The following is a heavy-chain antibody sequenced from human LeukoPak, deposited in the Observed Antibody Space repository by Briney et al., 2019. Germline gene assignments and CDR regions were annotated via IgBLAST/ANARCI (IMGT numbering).Heavy chain of an antibody. CDR1: GFTFSSYG. CDR2: IWYDGSNK. CDR3: ARDYGGNSDY. J-gene: IGHJ4*02. V-gene: IGHV3-33*01. D-gene: IGHD4-23*01. Sequence: GGSLRLSCAASGFTFSSYGMHWVRQAPGKGLEWVALIWYDGSNKYYADSVKGRFTISRDNTKNSLYLQMTSLRAEDTAVYYCARDYGGNSDYWGQGTLVTVSS.